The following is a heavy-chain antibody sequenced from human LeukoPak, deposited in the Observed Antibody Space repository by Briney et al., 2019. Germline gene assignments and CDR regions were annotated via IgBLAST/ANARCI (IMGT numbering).Heavy chain of an antibody. J-gene: IGHJ6*03. CDR2: ISGSGGST. Sequence: PGGSLRLSCAASGFTFSSYAMSWVRQAPGKGLEWVSAISGSGGSTYYADSVKGRFTISRDNSKNTLYRQMNSLRAEDTAVYYCAKAPGVAAFYYMDVWGKGTTVTVSS. CDR1: GFTFSSYA. V-gene: IGHV3-23*01. D-gene: IGHD2-15*01. CDR3: AKAPGVAAFYYMDV.